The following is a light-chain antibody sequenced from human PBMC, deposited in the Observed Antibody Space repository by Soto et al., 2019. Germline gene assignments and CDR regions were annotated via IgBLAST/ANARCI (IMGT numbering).Light chain of an antibody. CDR1: QGIGNA. J-gene: IGKJ1*01. CDR2: GAS. CDR3: LLDINYPWT. Sequence: QVTQSQTSLSASVGDRVTISCRASQGIGNALGWYQQKPGKPPKVLIYGASNLQSGVPPRFSGSGSGTDFTLAISCLQPEDSATYYCLLDINYPWTFGQGTKVDIK. V-gene: IGKV1-6*01.